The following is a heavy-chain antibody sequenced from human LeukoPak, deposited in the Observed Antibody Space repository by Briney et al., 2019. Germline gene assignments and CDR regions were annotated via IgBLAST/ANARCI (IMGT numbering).Heavy chain of an antibody. V-gene: IGHV1-18*01. D-gene: IGHD3-10*01. J-gene: IGHJ5*02. Sequence: ASVKVSCKASGYTFTSYGISWVRQAPGQGLEWMGWISAYNGNTNYAQKLQGRVTMTTDTSTSTAYMELRSLRSNDTAAYYCAGITMVRGVGNWFDPWGQGTLVTVSS. CDR1: GYTFTSYG. CDR2: ISAYNGNT. CDR3: AGITMVRGVGNWFDP.